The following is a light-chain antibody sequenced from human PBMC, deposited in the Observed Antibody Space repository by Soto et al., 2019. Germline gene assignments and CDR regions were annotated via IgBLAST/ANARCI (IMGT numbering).Light chain of an antibody. CDR2: GAS. V-gene: IGKV3-20*01. J-gene: IGKJ4*01. CDR1: EGVSSSY. Sequence: EIVLTQSPGTLSLSPGERATLSCRASEGVSSSYLAWYQQKPGQPPRLLIYGASSRATGIPDRFSGSGSGTDFTLTITRLEPGDFAVYYCQHYRTSFGGGTKVEIK. CDR3: QHYRTS.